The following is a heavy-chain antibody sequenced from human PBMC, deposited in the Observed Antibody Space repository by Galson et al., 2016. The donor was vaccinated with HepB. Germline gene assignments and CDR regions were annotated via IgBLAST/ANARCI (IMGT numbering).Heavy chain of an antibody. CDR2: ISYDGTNE. Sequence: SLRLSCAASGFTFARYGMHWVRQAPGKGLEWVALISYDGTNEHYADSVKGRFTISRDNSNNTVYLQLNSLRAEDTAVYYCAKPRVVASLGYYFDPWGQGSLVTVSA. V-gene: IGHV3-30*18. CDR1: GFTFARYG. CDR3: AKPRVVASLGYYFDP. J-gene: IGHJ4*02. D-gene: IGHD2-15*01.